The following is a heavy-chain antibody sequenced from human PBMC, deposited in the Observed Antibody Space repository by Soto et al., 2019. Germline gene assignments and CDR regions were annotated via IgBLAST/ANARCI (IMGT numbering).Heavy chain of an antibody. Sequence: GGSLRLSCAASGFTFSSDGMHWVRQAPGKGLEWVAVISYDGSNKYYADSVKGRFTISRDNSKNTLYLQMNSLRAEDTAVYYCAKKGRGSLQYYFDYWGQGTLVTVSS. CDR2: ISYDGSNK. CDR1: GFTFSSDG. V-gene: IGHV3-30*18. J-gene: IGHJ4*02. D-gene: IGHD5-12*01. CDR3: AKKGRGSLQYYFDY.